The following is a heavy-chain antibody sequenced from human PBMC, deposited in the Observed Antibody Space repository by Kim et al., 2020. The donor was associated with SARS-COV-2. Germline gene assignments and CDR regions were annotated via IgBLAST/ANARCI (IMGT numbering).Heavy chain of an antibody. D-gene: IGHD2-15*01. V-gene: IGHV3-74*01. CDR1: GFTFSSYW. J-gene: IGHJ5*02. Sequence: GGSLRLSCAASGFTFSSYWMHWVRQAPGKGLVWVSRINSDGSSTSYADSVKGRFTISRDNAKNTLYLQMNSLRAEDTAVYYCARRWRCSGGSCPVLLGNWFDPWGQGTLVTVSS. CDR3: ARRWRCSGGSCPVLLGNWFDP. CDR2: INSDGSST.